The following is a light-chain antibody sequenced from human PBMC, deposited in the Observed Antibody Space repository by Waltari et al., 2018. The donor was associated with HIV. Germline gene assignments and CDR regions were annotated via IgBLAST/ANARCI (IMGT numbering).Light chain of an antibody. J-gene: IGLJ7*01. CDR2: EDN. V-gene: IGLV3-10*01. CDR1: ALPRKY. Sequence: SYELPQPPSVSVSPGQTARITCSGDALPRKYAYWYQQKSGQAPVLVIYEDNRRTSGIPERFSGSSAGTMATLTISGAQVEDEGDYYCYSTDDSGNPLAVFGGGTQLTVL. CDR3: YSTDDSGNPLAV.